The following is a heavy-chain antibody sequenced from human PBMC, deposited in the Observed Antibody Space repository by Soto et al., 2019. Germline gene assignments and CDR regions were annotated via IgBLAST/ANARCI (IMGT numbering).Heavy chain of an antibody. CDR3: ARDQYYYDSSGYYYDY. V-gene: IGHV3-33*01. CDR1: GFTFSSYG. J-gene: IGHJ4*02. CDR2: IWYDGSNK. D-gene: IGHD3-22*01. Sequence: LRLSCAASGFTFSSYGMHWVRQAPGKGLEWVAVIWYDGSNKYYADSVKGRFTISRDNSKNTLYLQMNSLRAEDTAVYYCARDQYYYDSSGYYYDYWGQGTLVTVSS.